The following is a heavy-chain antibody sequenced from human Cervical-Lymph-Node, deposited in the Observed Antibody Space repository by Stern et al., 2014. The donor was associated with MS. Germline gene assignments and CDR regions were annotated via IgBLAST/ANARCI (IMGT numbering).Heavy chain of an antibody. Sequence: QVQLVQSGGGVVQPGRSLRLSCAASGFSFSRYAMHWVRQAPGKGLEWVALIWYDGSNPYYADSVTGRFTISRDNFKNTLYLQMNSLRAEDTAVYYCARAYSSSHYYFDYWGQGTLVTVSS. CDR2: IWYDGSNP. CDR3: ARAYSSSHYYFDY. D-gene: IGHD6-13*01. CDR1: GFSFSRYA. J-gene: IGHJ4*02. V-gene: IGHV3-33*01.